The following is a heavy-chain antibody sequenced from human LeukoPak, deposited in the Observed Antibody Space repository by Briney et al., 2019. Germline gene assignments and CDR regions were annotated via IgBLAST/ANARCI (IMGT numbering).Heavy chain of an antibody. CDR1: GFTFSSYS. J-gene: IGHJ4*02. D-gene: IGHD6-19*01. V-gene: IGHV3-21*01. CDR2: ISSSSSYI. CDR3: ARAAYSSGPDY. Sequence: GGSLRLSCAASGFTFSSYSMNWVRQAPGKGLEWVSSISSSSSYIYYADSVKGRFTFSRDNSKNSLYLQMSSLRDEDTAVYYCARAAYSSGPDYWGQGTLVTVSS.